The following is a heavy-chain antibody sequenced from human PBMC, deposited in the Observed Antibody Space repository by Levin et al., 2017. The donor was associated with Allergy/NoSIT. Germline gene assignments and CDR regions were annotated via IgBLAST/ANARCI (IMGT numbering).Heavy chain of an antibody. CDR1: GGSISSGGYY. V-gene: IGHV4-31*03. CDR3: ARDLAVGATHVGGFDY. D-gene: IGHD1-26*01. CDR2: IYYSGST. Sequence: LRLSCTVSGGSISSGGYYWSWIRQHPGKGLEWIGYIYYSGSTYYNPSLKSRVTISVDTSKNQFSLKLSSVTAADTAVYYCARDLAVGATHVGGFDYWGQGTLVTVSS. J-gene: IGHJ4*02.